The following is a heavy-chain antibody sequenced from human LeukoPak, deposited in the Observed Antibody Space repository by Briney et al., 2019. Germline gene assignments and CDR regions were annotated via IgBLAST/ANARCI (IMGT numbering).Heavy chain of an antibody. V-gene: IGHV1-69*13. CDR1: GGTFSSYA. CDR3: ARNYYDSSGYRHAFDI. Sequence: SVKVSCKASGGTFSSYAISWVRQAPGQGLEWMGGIIPTFGTANYAQKFQGRVTITADESTSTAYMELSSLRSEDTAVYYCARNYYDSSGYRHAFDIWGQGTMVTVSS. D-gene: IGHD3-22*01. CDR2: IIPTFGTA. J-gene: IGHJ3*02.